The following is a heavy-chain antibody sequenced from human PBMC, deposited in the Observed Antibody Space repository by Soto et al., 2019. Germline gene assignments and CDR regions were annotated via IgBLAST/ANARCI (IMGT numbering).Heavy chain of an antibody. Sequence: GGSLRLSCAASGFTFTRYSMNWVRQAPGKGLEWVSSISSTTNYIYYADSMKGRLTVSRDNAKNSVYLEMNSLSAEDTAVYYCARESEDLTSNFDYWGQGTLVTVSS. V-gene: IGHV3-21*01. CDR2: ISSTTNYI. J-gene: IGHJ4*02. CDR3: ARESEDLTSNFDY. CDR1: GFTFTRYS.